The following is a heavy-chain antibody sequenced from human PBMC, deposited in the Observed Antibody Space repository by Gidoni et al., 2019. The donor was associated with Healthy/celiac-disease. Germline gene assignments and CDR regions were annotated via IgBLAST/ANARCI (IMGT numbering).Heavy chain of an antibody. V-gene: IGHV4-30-2*01. CDR1: GGSISSCGYP. CDR3: ARAPVVEWLAYFDY. CDR2: IYHSRST. J-gene: IGHJ4*02. D-gene: IGHD3-3*01. Sequence: QLQLQESGSGLVKPSQTLSLTCAVSGGSISSCGYPWSWIRQPPGKGLEWIGYIYHSRSTYYNPSLKSRVTISVDRSKNQFSLKLSSVTAADTAVYYCARAPVVEWLAYFDYWGQGTLVTVSS.